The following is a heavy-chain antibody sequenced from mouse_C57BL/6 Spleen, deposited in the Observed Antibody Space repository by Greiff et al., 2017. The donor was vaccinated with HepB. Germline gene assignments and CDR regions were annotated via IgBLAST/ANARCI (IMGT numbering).Heavy chain of an antibody. CDR3: ANDGYYAQGFAY. J-gene: IGHJ3*01. CDR2: IYPGDGDT. CDR1: GYAFSSSW. Sequence: QVQLQQSGPELVKPGASVKISCKASGYAFSSSWMNWVKQRPGKGLEWIGRIYPGDGDTNYNGKFKGKATLTADKSSSTAYMQLSSLTSEDSAVYFCANDGYYAQGFAYWGQGTLVTVSA. V-gene: IGHV1-82*01. D-gene: IGHD2-3*01.